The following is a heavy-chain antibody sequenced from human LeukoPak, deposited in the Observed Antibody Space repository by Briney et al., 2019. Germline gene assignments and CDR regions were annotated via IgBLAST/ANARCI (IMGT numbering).Heavy chain of an antibody. Sequence: GGSLRLSCAAAGFTFSSYSMNWVRQAPGKGLDWVSVIYSGGSTYYADSVKGRFTISRDNSKNTLYLQMNSLRAEDTAVYYCARSPFTNLAFDPWGQGTLVTVSS. CDR2: IYSGGST. D-gene: IGHD2-8*01. V-gene: IGHV3-66*01. CDR3: ARSPFTNLAFDP. J-gene: IGHJ5*02. CDR1: GFTFSSYS.